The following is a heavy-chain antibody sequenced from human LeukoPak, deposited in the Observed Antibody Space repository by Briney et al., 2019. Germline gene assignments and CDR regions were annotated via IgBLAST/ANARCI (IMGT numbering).Heavy chain of an antibody. V-gene: IGHV1-2*04. CDR3: ARERAHRLVSGYDPYYYGMDV. J-gene: IGHJ6*04. Sequence: ASVRVSCKASGYTFTGYYMHWVRQAPGQGLEWMGWINPNSGGTNYAQKFQGWVTMTRDTSISTAYMELSRLRSDDTAVYYCARERAHRLVSGYDPYYYGMDVWGKGTTVTVSS. CDR2: INPNSGGT. CDR1: GYTFTGYY. D-gene: IGHD5-12*01.